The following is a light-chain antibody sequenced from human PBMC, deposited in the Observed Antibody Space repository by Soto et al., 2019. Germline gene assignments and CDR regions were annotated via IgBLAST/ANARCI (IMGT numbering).Light chain of an antibody. Sequence: DIQMTQSPSSLSASVGDRVTITCRASQSISSYLNWYQQKPGKAPKILIYAASSLQSGVPSRFSGSGSGTDFTLTISSLQPEDFETYYCQQLESYPSTFGGGTKVDIK. CDR3: QQLESYPST. CDR1: QSISSY. V-gene: IGKV1-39*01. J-gene: IGKJ4*01. CDR2: AAS.